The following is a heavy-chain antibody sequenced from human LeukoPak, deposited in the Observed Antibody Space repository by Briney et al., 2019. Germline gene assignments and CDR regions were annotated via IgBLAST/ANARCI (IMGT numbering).Heavy chain of an antibody. Sequence: SETLSLTRTVSGGSISSYYWSWIRQPPGKGLEWIGEINHSGSTNYNPSLKSRVTISVDTSKNQFSLKLSSVTAADTAVYYCARARGYSYGNHYWGQGTLVTVSS. J-gene: IGHJ4*02. V-gene: IGHV4-34*01. CDR3: ARARGYSYGNHY. CDR1: GGSISSYY. D-gene: IGHD5-18*01. CDR2: INHSGST.